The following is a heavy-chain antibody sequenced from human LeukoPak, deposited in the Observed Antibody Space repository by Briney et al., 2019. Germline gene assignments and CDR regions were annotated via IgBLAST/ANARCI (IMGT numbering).Heavy chain of an antibody. J-gene: IGHJ4*02. CDR3: ARVGFSGWSVDY. V-gene: IGHV4-59*01. CDR2: IYYSGST. D-gene: IGHD6-19*01. CDR1: GGXISGFY. Sequence: SETLSLTCTVSGGXISGFYWSWIRQSPGKGLEWIGNIYYSGSTNYNPSLKSRVTISVDTSKNQFSLKLSSVTAADTAVYYCARVGFSGWSVDYWGQGILVTVSS.